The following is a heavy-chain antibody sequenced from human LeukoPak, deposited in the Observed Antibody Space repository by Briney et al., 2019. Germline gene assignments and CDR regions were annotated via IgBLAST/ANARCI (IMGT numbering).Heavy chain of an antibody. V-gene: IGHV3-21*01. CDR3: ARAGHYYDSSGAIFDY. CDR1: GFTFSSYS. CDR2: ISSSSSYI. J-gene: IGHJ4*02. Sequence: GGSLRLSCAASGFTFSSYSMNWVRQAPGKGLEWVSSISSSSSYIYYADSVKGRFTISRDNAKNSLYLQMNSLRAEDMAVYYCARAGHYYDSSGAIFDYWGQGTLVTVSS. D-gene: IGHD3-22*01.